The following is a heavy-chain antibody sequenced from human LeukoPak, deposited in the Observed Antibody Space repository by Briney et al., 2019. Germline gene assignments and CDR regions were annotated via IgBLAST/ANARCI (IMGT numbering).Heavy chain of an antibody. V-gene: IGHV4-61*02. D-gene: IGHD3-22*01. CDR1: GGSISSGSYY. Sequence: SQTLSLTCTVSGGSISSGSYYWSWIRQPAGKGLEWIGRIYTSGSTNYNPSLKSRVTISVDTSKNQSSLKLSSVTAADTAVYYCARAPHYYDSSGYYYYYGMDVWGQGTTVTVSS. CDR2: IYTSGST. J-gene: IGHJ6*02. CDR3: ARAPHYYDSSGYYYYYGMDV.